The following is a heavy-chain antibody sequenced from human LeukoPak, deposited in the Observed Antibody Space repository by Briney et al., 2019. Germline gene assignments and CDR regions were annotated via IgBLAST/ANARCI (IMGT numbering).Heavy chain of an antibody. CDR3: ATLNYYYDSSVGDY. V-gene: IGHV4-59*12. D-gene: IGHD3-22*01. J-gene: IGHJ4*02. CDR2: FHSSGN. CDR1: GGSIRGTY. Sequence: SETLSLTCTVSGGSIRGTYWSWIRQPPGKRLEWIGNFHSSGNNYNPSLKSRVTISVDTSKNQVSLKLSSVTAADTAVYYCATLNYYYDSSVGDYWGQGTLVTVSS.